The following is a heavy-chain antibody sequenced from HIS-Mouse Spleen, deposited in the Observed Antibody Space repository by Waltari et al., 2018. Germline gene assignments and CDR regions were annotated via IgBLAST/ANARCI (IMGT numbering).Heavy chain of an antibody. V-gene: IGHV2-70*15. D-gene: IGHD6-19*01. CDR1: GFSLSTSGMC. CDR2: IDWDDDQ. CDR3: ARIAEGYSSGWYAFDY. Sequence: QVTLRESGPALVKPTQTLTLTCTFSGFSLSTSGMCVSWIRQPPGKALEWLARIDWDDDQYYRTSLKTRLTISKDTSKNQVVLTMTNMDPVDTATYYCARIAEGYSSGWYAFDYWGQGTLVTVSS. J-gene: IGHJ4*02.